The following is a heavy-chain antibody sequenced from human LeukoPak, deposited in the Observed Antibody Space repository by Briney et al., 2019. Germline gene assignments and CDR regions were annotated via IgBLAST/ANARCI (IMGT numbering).Heavy chain of an antibody. CDR3: ARGGEIAAAYFDY. D-gene: IGHD6-13*01. J-gene: IGHJ4*02. V-gene: IGHV3-30-3*01. CDR1: GFTFSSYT. Sequence: PGGSLRLSCAASGFTFSSYTLHWVRQAPGKGLEWVTFISYDGGNKYYADSVKGRFTISRDNSENTLYLQMNSLRAEDTAVYYCARGGEIAAAYFDYWGQGTLVTVSS. CDR2: ISYDGGNK.